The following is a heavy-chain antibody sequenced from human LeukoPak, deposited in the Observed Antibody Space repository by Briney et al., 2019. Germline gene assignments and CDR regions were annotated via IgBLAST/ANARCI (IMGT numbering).Heavy chain of an antibody. Sequence: PGGSLRLSCAASGFNVSTSPMSWVRQAPGKGLEWVSVIYSGGNTYYADSLKGRFTISRDTSRNTLYLQMNSLRAEDTAVYYCARDWAYDILTGFYGMDVWGQGTTVTVSS. D-gene: IGHD3-9*01. CDR2: IYSGGNT. V-gene: IGHV3-53*01. CDR3: ARDWAYDILTGFYGMDV. CDR1: GFNVSTSP. J-gene: IGHJ6*02.